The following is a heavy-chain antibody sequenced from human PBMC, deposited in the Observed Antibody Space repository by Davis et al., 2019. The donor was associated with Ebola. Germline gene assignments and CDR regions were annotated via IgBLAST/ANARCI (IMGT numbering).Heavy chain of an antibody. CDR3: ARALFSRYSSGWYPIDGMDV. J-gene: IGHJ6*02. CDR1: GYNFTNYG. CDR2: ISAKNGNT. V-gene: IGHV1-18*01. D-gene: IGHD6-19*01. Sequence: ASVKVSCKASGYNFTNYGISWVRQAPGQGLEWMGYISAKNGNTNYAQKLQGRVTMTTDTSTSTAYMELRSLRSDDTAVYYCARALFSRYSSGWYPIDGMDVWGQGTTVTVSS.